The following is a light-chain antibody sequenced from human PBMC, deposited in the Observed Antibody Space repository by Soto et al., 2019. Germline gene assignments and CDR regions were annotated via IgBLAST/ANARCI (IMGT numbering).Light chain of an antibody. Sequence: EIVLTQSPGTRSLSPGESATLSCRASQSVGRNYLAWFQHKPDQAHRLLIYDASNRDTGVPDRFSGSGSGTDFSLSVTRLDPEDFAVYYCHQYAFSPIPVGGGPTVEIK. J-gene: IGKJ4*01. CDR1: QSVGRNY. CDR2: DAS. CDR3: HQYAFSPIP. V-gene: IGKV3-20*01.